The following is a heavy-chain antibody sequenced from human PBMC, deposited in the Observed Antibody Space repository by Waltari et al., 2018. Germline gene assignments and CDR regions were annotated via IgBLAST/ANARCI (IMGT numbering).Heavy chain of an antibody. Sequence: QVQLVHSGAEVKKPGSSVKVSCTASGGTFSSYAISWVRQAPGQGIEWMGRIIPIFGTANYAQKVQGRVTIIADKSTSTAYMELSSLRSEDTAVYYCARDSSGWYGGYFQHWGQGTLVTVSS. CDR3: ARDSSGWYGGYFQH. J-gene: IGHJ1*01. CDR2: IIPIFGTA. CDR1: GGTFSSYA. V-gene: IGHV1-69*14. D-gene: IGHD6-19*01.